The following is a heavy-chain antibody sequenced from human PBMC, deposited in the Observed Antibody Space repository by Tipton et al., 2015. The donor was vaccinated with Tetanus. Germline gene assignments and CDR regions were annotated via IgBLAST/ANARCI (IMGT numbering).Heavy chain of an antibody. CDR2: IYYIGTT. CDR3: ARNDSSSPWFDP. J-gene: IGHJ5*02. Sequence: GLVKPSETLSLTCTVSDGSVSTASSYWGWIRQPPGKGLEWIATIYYIGTTYYNPSLKSRVTMSVDTSKKQFSLRLTSVTAADTAVYYCARNDSSSPWFDPWGQGILVTVSS. V-gene: IGHV4-39*01. CDR1: DGSVSTASSY. D-gene: IGHD1-1*01.